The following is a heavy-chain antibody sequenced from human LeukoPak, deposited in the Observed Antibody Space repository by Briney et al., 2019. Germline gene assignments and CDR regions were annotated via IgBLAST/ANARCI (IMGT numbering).Heavy chain of an antibody. CDR2: INHSGST. Sequence: PSETLSLTCAVYGGSFSGYYWSWIRQPPGKGLEWIGEINHSGSTNYNPSLKSRVTISVETSKNQFSLKLSSVTAADTAVYYCARDGYSGSDALWGQGTLVTVSS. CDR3: ARDGYSGSDAL. D-gene: IGHD5-12*01. CDR1: GGSFSGYY. V-gene: IGHV4-34*01. J-gene: IGHJ4*02.